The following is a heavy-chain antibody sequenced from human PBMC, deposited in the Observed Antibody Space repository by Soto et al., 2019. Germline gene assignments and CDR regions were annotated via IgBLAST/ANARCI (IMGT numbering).Heavy chain of an antibody. CDR1: GFTFSSYE. J-gene: IGHJ6*02. D-gene: IGHD3-3*01. CDR3: ARSNGGGDVGGITIFGVVSYYYYGMDV. V-gene: IGHV3-48*03. Sequence: GGSLRLSCAASGFTFSSYEMNWVRQAPGKGLEWVSYISSSGSTIYYADSVKGRFTISRDNAKNSLYLQMNSLRAEDTAVYYCARSNGGGDVGGITIFGVVSYYYYGMDVWGQGTTVTVSS. CDR2: ISSSGSTI.